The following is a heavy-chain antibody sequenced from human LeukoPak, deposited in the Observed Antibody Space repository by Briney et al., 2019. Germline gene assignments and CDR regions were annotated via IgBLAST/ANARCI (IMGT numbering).Heavy chain of an antibody. Sequence: GGSLRLSCAVSGFTFSSYSMNWVRQAPGKGLEWVSSISSSSSYIYYADSVKGRFTISRDNAKNSLYLQMNSLRAEDTAVYYCVREGQQLVLGYDYWGQGTLVTVSS. CDR1: GFTFSSYS. D-gene: IGHD6-13*01. J-gene: IGHJ4*02. CDR2: ISSSSSYI. V-gene: IGHV3-21*01. CDR3: VREGQQLVLGYDY.